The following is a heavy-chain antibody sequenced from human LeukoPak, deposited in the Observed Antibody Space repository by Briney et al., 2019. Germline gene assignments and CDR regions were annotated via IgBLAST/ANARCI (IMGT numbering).Heavy chain of an antibody. D-gene: IGHD3-9*01. CDR3: ARDHDWAFDL. V-gene: IGHV3-48*02. CDR1: GFPFCIYG. CDR2: INHNAEMI. Sequence: PGGSLRLSCEASGFPFCIYGMSWVRQAPGQGLEWIAYINHNAEMIFYPDFVKGRFTISRDNAKSSLYLQMNALRYEDTAIYYCARDHDWAFDLWGQGTLVTVSS. J-gene: IGHJ4*02.